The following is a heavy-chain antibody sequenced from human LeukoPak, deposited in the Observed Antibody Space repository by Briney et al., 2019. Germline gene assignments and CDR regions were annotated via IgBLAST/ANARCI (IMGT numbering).Heavy chain of an antibody. CDR2: ISSDGSGT. CDR3: ARSIVGAALDS. CDR1: GFTLSSYW. V-gene: IGHV3-74*01. D-gene: IGHD1-26*01. Sequence: PGGSLRLSCAASGFTLSSYWMHWVRQAPGKGLVWVSRISSDGSGTNYADSVKGRFTISRDNAKNTLYLQMNSLRAEDTAVYYCARSIVGAALDSWGQGTLVTVSS. J-gene: IGHJ4*02.